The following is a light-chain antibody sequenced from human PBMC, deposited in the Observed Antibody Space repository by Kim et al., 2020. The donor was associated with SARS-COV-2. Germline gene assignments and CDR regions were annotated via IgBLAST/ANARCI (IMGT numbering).Light chain of an antibody. V-gene: IGLV3-21*04. Sequence: PGKTARIPCGGDDIGNKIVYWYQQRPGQAPVVVIYNENDRPSGIPERFSGSNSGNTATLTINGVEAGEEADYYCQTWDSSPVHVVFGGGTQLTVL. CDR1: DIGNKI. J-gene: IGLJ7*01. CDR2: NEN. CDR3: QTWDSSPVHVV.